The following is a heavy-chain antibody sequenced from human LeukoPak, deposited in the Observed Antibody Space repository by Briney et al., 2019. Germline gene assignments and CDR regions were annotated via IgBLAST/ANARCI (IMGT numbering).Heavy chain of an antibody. CDR2: INSDGSNI. J-gene: IGHJ4*02. V-gene: IGHV3-74*01. CDR1: GFTFSKYW. D-gene: IGHD6-19*01. CDR3: VRSSGWPGY. Sequence: GGSLRLSCAASGFTFSKYWVHWVRQAPGEGLVWVSRINSDGSNINYADSVKGRFTISRDNAKNTLYLQMNSLRVEDTAVYYCVRSSGWPGYWGQGTMVTVSS.